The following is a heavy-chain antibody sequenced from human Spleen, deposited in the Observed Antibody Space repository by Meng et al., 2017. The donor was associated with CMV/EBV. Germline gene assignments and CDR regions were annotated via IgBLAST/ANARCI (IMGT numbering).Heavy chain of an antibody. V-gene: IGHV3-23*01. CDR2: ISGSDDKT. CDR1: GLTFNNYA. CDR3: ARDPYGGTLY. Sequence: RSCEASGLTFNNYAMSWVSQAPGKGLEWVSIISGSDDKTYYADSVKGRFTISRDSSDKTLYLQMNSLRVDDTAVYYCARDPYGGTLYWGQGTLVTVSS. D-gene: IGHD4/OR15-4a*01. J-gene: IGHJ4*02.